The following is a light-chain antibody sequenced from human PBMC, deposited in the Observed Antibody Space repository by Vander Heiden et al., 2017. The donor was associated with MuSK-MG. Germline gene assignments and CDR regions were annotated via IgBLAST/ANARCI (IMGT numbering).Light chain of an antibody. J-gene: IGLJ2*01. V-gene: IGLV2-11*01. CDR1: SSDVGGYNY. CDR2: DVS. CDR3: CSYAGSYVV. Sequence: QSALTQPRSVSGSPGRSVTISCTGTSSDVGGYNYVSWYQQHPGNAPILMIYDVSKRPSGVPDRFSGSKSGTTASLTISGLQAEDEADYYCCSYAGSYVVFGGGTKLTVL.